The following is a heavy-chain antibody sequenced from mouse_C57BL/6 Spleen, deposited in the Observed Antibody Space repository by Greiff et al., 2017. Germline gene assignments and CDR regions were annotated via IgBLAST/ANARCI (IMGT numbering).Heavy chain of an antibody. CDR3: AREDYGSSYRYFGV. J-gene: IGHJ1*03. Sequence: VQLQQSGPELVKPGASVKIPCKASGYTFTAYNMDWVKQSPGKSLEWIGDINPNNGGTIYNQKFKGKATLTVDKSSSTSSITLRSLTTEDTAVYYCAREDYGSSYRYFGVWGTGTTVTVSS. D-gene: IGHD1-1*01. CDR1: GYTFTAYN. CDR2: INPNNGGT. V-gene: IGHV1-18*01.